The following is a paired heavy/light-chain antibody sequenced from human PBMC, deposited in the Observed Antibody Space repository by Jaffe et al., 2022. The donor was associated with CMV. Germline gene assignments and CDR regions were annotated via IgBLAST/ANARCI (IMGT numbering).Heavy chain of an antibody. D-gene: IGHD3-10*01. V-gene: IGHV3-33*01. CDR3: ARDALSGSGSPPAD. J-gene: IGHJ4*02. CDR1: GFTFSRYG. CDR2: IWYDGNNK. Sequence: QVQLVESGGGVVQPGKSLRLSCAASGFTFSRYGMHWVRQAPGKGLEWVAVIWYDGNNKYYADSVKGRFTISRDNSKNTLYLQMNSLRVEDTAVYYCARDALSGSGSPPADWGQGTPVTVSS.
Light chain of an antibody. CDR1: HSITSNF. CDR3: QQYGNSPQT. CDR2: GAS. V-gene: IGKV3-20*01. Sequence: EIVLTQSPGTLSLSPGERATLSCRASHSITSNFLAWYQQKPGQAPRLLIYGASSRATGIPDRFSGSGSGTDFTLTISRLEPEDFAVYYCQQYGNSPQTFGQGTKVEIE. J-gene: IGKJ1*01.